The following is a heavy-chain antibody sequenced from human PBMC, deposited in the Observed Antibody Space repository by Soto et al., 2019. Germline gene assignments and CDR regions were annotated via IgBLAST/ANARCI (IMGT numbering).Heavy chain of an antibody. CDR2: IKQNGRDK. CDR1: GFTFSRYR. D-gene: IGHD2-2*01. CDR3: ARDLFTSYRGDDFDI. J-gene: IGHJ3*02. Sequence: PGGSLRLSCAASGFTFSRYRMIWVRQAPGKGLEWVANIKQNGRDKYYVDSVKGRFTISRDNAKNSLYLQMNSLRAEDTAVYYCARDLFTSYRGDDFDIWGQGTMVTVSS. V-gene: IGHV3-7*03.